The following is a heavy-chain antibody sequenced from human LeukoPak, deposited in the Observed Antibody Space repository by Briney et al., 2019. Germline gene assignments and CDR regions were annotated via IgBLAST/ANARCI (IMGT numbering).Heavy chain of an antibody. CDR1: GFTFSSYA. V-gene: IGHV3-23*01. D-gene: IGHD6-19*01. J-gene: IGHJ6*02. CDR3: AKDARSGSQWRDYYYYYGMDV. CDR2: ISGIGGST. Sequence: GGSLRLSCAASGFTFSSYAMSWVRQAPGEGLEWVSAISGIGGSTYYADSVKGRFTISRDNSKNTLYLQMNSLRAEDTAVYYCAKDARSGSQWRDYYYYYGMDVWGQGTTVTVSS.